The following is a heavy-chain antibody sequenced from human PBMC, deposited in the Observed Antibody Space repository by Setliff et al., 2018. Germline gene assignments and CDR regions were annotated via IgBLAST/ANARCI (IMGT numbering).Heavy chain of an antibody. V-gene: IGHV3-23*01. CDR2: ISGSAGSI. D-gene: IGHD5-18*01. CDR3: ARSPGWIPWFDS. Sequence: PGGSLRLSCAASGFTFSGYAMSWVRQAPGKGLEWVSTISGSAGSIHLADSVKGRFTISRDNAKTSLYLQMDSLRVEDTAVYFCARSPGWIPWFDSWGQGTLVTVSS. CDR1: GFTFSGYA. J-gene: IGHJ5*01.